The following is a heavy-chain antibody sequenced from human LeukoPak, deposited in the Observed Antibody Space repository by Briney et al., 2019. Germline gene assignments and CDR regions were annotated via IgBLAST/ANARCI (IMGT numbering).Heavy chain of an antibody. CDR2: ISSSSSYI. Sequence: PGGSLRLSCAASGFTFSSYSMNWVRQAPGKGLEWVSSISSSSSYIYYADSVKGRFTISRDNAKNSLYLQMNSLRAEDTAVYYCAKEAYGDPLIDYWGQGALVTVSS. V-gene: IGHV3-21*01. CDR3: AKEAYGDPLIDY. CDR1: GFTFSSYS. D-gene: IGHD4-17*01. J-gene: IGHJ4*02.